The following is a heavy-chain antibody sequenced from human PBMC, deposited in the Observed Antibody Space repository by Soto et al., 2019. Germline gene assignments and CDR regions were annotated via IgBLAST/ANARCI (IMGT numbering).Heavy chain of an antibody. J-gene: IGHJ4*02. D-gene: IGHD3-3*01. V-gene: IGHV3-23*01. Sequence: EVQLLESGGGLVQPGGSLRLSCAASGFTFSSYAMSWVRQAPGKGLEWVSAISGSGGSTYYADSVKGRFTISRDNSKNTLYLQMNSLRADDTAVYYCENMEGYDFWSGYYTDSDYWGQGTLVTVSS. CDR2: ISGSGGST. CDR1: GFTFSSYA. CDR3: ENMEGYDFWSGYYTDSDY.